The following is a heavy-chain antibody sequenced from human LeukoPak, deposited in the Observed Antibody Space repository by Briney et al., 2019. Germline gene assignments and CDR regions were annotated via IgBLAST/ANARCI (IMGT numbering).Heavy chain of an antibody. CDR2: IYYSGST. D-gene: IGHD3-10*01. CDR1: GGSISSSSYY. V-gene: IGHV4-39*07. CDR3: ARDHRNSRGSRAFDI. Sequence: SETLSLTCTVSGGSISSSSYYWGWIRQPPGKGLEWIGSIYYSGSTYYNPSLKSRVTTSVDTSKNQFSLKLSSVTAADTAVYYCARDHRNSRGSRAFDIWGQGTMVTVSS. J-gene: IGHJ3*02.